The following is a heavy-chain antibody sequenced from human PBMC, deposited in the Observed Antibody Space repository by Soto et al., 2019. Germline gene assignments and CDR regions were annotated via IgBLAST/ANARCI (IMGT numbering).Heavy chain of an antibody. D-gene: IGHD1-26*01. CDR3: ATIGIVGATSVDY. CDR2: ISTSGST. V-gene: IGHV4-61*01. CDR1: GGSVTSRSYY. J-gene: IGHJ4*02. Sequence: SETLSLTCTVSGGSVTSRSYYWSWIRQPPGKGLEWIGYISTSGSTNDNPSLKSRATISLDTSKNQFSLKLSSVTAADTAVYYCATIGIVGATSVDYWGQGTLVTVSS.